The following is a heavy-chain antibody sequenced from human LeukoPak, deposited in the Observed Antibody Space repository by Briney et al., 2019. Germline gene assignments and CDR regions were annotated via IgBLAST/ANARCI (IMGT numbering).Heavy chain of an antibody. J-gene: IGHJ5*02. CDR2: IIPIFGTA. V-gene: IGHV1-69*06. CDR3: ASSSSGRRTGGFDP. D-gene: IGHD6-19*01. CDR1: GYTFIAYY. Sequence: GASVKVSCKASGYTFIAYYMHWVRQAPGQGLEWMGGIIPIFGTASYAQKFQGRVTITADKSTSTAYMELSSLRSEDTAVYYCASSSSGRRTGGFDPWGQGTLVTVSS.